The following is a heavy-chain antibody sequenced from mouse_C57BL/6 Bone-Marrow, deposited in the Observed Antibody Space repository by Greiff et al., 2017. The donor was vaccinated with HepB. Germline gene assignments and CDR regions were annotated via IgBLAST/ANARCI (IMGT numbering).Heavy chain of an antibody. CDR3: VRLPNYYGSPFAY. CDR2: IRSKSNNYAT. V-gene: IGHV10-1*01. J-gene: IGHJ3*01. CDR1: GFSFNTYA. D-gene: IGHD1-1*01. Sequence: EVQLVESGGGLVQPKGSLKLSCAASGFSFNTYAMNWVRQAPGKGLEWVARIRSKSNNYATYYADSVKDRFTISRDDSESMLYLQMNNLKTEDTAMYYCVRLPNYYGSPFAYWGQGTLVTVSA.